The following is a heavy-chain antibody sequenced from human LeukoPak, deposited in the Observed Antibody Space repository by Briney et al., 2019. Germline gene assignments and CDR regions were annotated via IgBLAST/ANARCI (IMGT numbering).Heavy chain of an antibody. CDR1: GFTFSSSV. D-gene: IGHD1-7*01. CDR3: ARETGNYYFDF. Sequence: GRSLRLSCAASGFTFSSSVMRWVRQAPGKRLEWVAAISYDGRDKYFAGSVKGRFTISRDNSKNTVDLQVNGLRAEDTAVYYCARETGNYYFDFWGQGTLVTVSS. V-gene: IGHV3-30*03. J-gene: IGHJ4*02. CDR2: ISYDGRDK.